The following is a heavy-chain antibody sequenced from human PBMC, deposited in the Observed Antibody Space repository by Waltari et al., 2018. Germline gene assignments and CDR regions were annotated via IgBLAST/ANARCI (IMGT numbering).Heavy chain of an antibody. D-gene: IGHD1-26*01. J-gene: IGHJ4*02. CDR2: VNSDGSST. CDR3: IVGATNLLGY. CDR1: GFTFSSYW. V-gene: IGHV3-74*01. Sequence: EVQLVESGGGLVQPGGSLSLSCAASGFTFSSYWMHWVRQAPGKGLVWVSRVNSDGSSTSYADSVKGRFTISRDNAKNTLYLQMNSLRAEDTAVYYCIVGATNLLGYWGQGTLVTVSS.